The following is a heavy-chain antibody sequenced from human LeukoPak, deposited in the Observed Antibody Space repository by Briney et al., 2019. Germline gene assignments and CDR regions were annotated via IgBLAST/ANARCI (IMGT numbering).Heavy chain of an antibody. D-gene: IGHD2-2*01. J-gene: IGHJ4*02. Sequence: GGSLRLSCAASGFTFNSYAMSWVRQAPGKGLEWVSSISSSSSYIYYADPVKGRFTISRDNAKNSLYLQMYSLRAEDTAVYYCARGGGAYCSSTSCFFDYWGQGTLVTVSS. CDR1: GFTFNSYA. CDR2: ISSSSSYI. V-gene: IGHV3-21*01. CDR3: ARGGGAYCSSTSCFFDY.